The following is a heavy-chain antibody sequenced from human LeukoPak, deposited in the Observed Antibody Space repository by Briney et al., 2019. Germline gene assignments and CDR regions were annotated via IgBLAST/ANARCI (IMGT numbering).Heavy chain of an antibody. Sequence: PSETLSLTCAVYGGSFSGYYWSWIRQPPGKGLEWIGEINHSGSTNYNPSLKSRVTISVDTSKNQFSLKLSSVTAADTAVYYCARRGRYYDYVWGSYRPPPFDYWGQGTLVTVSS. CDR2: INHSGST. CDR3: ARRGRYYDYVWGSYRPPPFDY. V-gene: IGHV4-34*01. J-gene: IGHJ4*02. D-gene: IGHD3-16*02. CDR1: GGSFSGYY.